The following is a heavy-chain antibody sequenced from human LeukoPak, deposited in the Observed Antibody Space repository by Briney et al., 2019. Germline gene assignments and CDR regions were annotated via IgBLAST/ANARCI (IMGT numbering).Heavy chain of an antibody. CDR2: ISRSGGST. Sequence: PGGSLRLSCAASGFTFSSNAMSRLRQAPGQGLEWVLTISRSGGSTYYADSVKGRFTISRANSKNTLYLQMNSLRAEDTAVYYCAKLGGHGRHSRNNWFDYWGQGTLVTVSS. CDR1: GFTFSSNA. CDR3: AKLGGHGRHSRNNWFDY. D-gene: IGHD5-24*01. J-gene: IGHJ4*02. V-gene: IGHV3-23*01.